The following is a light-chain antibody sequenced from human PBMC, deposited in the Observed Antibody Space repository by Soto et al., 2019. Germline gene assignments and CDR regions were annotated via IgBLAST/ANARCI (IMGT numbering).Light chain of an antibody. J-gene: IGKJ2*01. V-gene: IGKV3-15*01. CDR2: DAS. CDR3: QQCNNWPYT. CDR1: QSVRNN. Sequence: EIVVTQSPRTLSVSPGERVTLSCRASQSVRNNFAWYQQKPGQAPGLLISDASTRATGIPVRFSGSGSGTEFTLTITSLQSEDFAVYYCQQCNNWPYTFGQGTKLEI.